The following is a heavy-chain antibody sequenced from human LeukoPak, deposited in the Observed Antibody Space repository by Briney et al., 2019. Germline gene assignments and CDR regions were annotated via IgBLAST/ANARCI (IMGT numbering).Heavy chain of an antibody. CDR1: GGSFSGYY. V-gene: IGHV4-34*01. Sequence: GSLRLSCAVYGGSFSGYYWSWIRQPPGKGLEWIGEINHSGSTNYNPSLKSRVTISVDTSKNQFSLKLSSVTAADTAVYYCARARTAGFDYWGQGTLVTVSS. CDR2: INHSGST. J-gene: IGHJ4*02. CDR3: ARARTAGFDY. D-gene: IGHD6-13*01.